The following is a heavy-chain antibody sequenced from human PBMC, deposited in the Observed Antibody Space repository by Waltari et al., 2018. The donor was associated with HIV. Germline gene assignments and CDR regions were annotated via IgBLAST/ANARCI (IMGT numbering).Heavy chain of an antibody. J-gene: IGHJ4*02. CDR2: MTPNRGNP. D-gene: IGHD2-2*01. CDR3: ARALGRGYCSSTSCFFDY. CDR1: GYTFTSYD. V-gene: IGHV1-8*01. Sequence: QVQLVQSGAEVKKPGASVKVSCKASGYTFTSYDINWVRQAHGQGLEWMGWMTPNRGNPGYAQKFQGRVTRTRDTSISTAYMELSSLRSDDTAVYYCARALGRGYCSSTSCFFDYWGQGPLVTVSS.